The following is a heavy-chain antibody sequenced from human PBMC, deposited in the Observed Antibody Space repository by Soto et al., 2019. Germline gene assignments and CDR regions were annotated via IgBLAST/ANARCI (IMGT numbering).Heavy chain of an antibody. D-gene: IGHD3-10*01. CDR1: GFTFGSYS. V-gene: IGHV3-48*01. Sequence: EVQLVESGGGLVQPGGSLRLSCAASGFTFGSYSMNWVRQAPGKGLEWVSYISRSSSTIYYADSVKGRFTISRDNAKNSLYLQMNSLRAEDMAVYYCARGEYGLDYWGQGTLVTVSS. CDR2: ISRSSSTI. J-gene: IGHJ4*02. CDR3: ARGEYGLDY.